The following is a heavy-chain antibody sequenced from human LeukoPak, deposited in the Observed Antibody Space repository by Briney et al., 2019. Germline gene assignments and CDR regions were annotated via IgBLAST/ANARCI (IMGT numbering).Heavy chain of an antibody. CDR2: IIPILGIA. V-gene: IGHV1-69*04. J-gene: IGHJ5*02. CDR3: ARLNPEVGATSWFDP. Sequence: SVKVSCKASGGTFSSYAISWVRQAPGQGLEWMGRIIPILGIANYAQKFQGRVTITADKSTSTAYMELSSLRSEDTAVYYCARLNPEVGATSWFDPWGQGTLVTVSS. CDR1: GGTFSSYA. D-gene: IGHD1-26*01.